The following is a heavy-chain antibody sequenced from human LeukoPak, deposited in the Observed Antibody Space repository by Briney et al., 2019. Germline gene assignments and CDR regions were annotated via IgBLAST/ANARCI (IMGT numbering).Heavy chain of an antibody. V-gene: IGHV3-21*01. Sequence: PGGSLRLSCAASGFTFSSYSMNWVRQAPGKGLEWVSSISSSSSYIYYADSVKGRFTISRDNAKNSLYLQMNSLSAEDTAVYYCARSSLKVGAFDFDYWGQGTLVTVSS. J-gene: IGHJ4*02. CDR3: ARSSLKVGAFDFDY. D-gene: IGHD1-26*01. CDR1: GFTFSSYS. CDR2: ISSSSSYI.